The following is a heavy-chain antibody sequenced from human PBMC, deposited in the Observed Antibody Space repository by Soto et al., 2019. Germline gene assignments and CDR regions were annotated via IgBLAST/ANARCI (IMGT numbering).Heavy chain of an antibody. Sequence: SETLSLTCAVYGGSFSGYYWSWIRQPPGKGLEWIGEINHSGSTNYNPSLKSRVTISVDTSKNQFSLKLSSVTAADTAVYYCARDFGGYDLRDRYFDYWGQGTLVTVSS. D-gene: IGHD5-12*01. CDR3: ARDFGGYDLRDRYFDY. V-gene: IGHV4-34*01. CDR2: INHSGST. CDR1: GGSFSGYY. J-gene: IGHJ4*02.